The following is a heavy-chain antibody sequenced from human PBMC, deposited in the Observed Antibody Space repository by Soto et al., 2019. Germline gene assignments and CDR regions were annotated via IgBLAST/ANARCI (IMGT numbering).Heavy chain of an antibody. CDR1: GYSVARYF. J-gene: IGHJ4*02. CDR2: INPSAGTT. CDR3: ARAVILGGYSYGYNFDY. V-gene: IGHV1-46*01. D-gene: IGHD5-18*01. Sequence: GASVKVSCKASGYSVARYFMHWVRQAPGQGLEWLGVINPSAGTTTYAQQLQGRVTMTWDTSTNTVFMDVSSLRSEDTAVYYCARAVILGGYSYGYNFDYWGQGTLVTVSS.